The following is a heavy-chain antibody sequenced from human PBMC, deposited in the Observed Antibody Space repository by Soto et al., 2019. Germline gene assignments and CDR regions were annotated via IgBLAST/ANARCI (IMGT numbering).Heavy chain of an antibody. CDR1: GFTFSSYA. D-gene: IGHD3-16*01. CDR3: VSPRGGHYFDY. V-gene: IGHV3-30-3*01. Sequence: QVQLVESGGGVVQPGRSLRLSCAASGFTFSSYAMHWFRQAPGKGLEWVAAISYDGSNKYHAESVKGRFTISRDNSKNTLYMQMNSLRAEDTAVYFCVSPRGGHYFDYCCQGTLVSVSS. CDR2: ISYDGSNK. J-gene: IGHJ4*02.